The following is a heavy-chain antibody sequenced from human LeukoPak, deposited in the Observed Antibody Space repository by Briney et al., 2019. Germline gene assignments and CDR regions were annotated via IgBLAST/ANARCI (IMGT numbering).Heavy chain of an antibody. D-gene: IGHD3-3*01. CDR3: ATQRPDDFWSGYSD. J-gene: IGHJ4*02. CDR1: GGSISSGGYY. CDR2: IYHSGST. V-gene: IGHV4-30-2*01. Sequence: SETLSLTCTVSGGSISSGGYYWSWIRQPPGKGLEWIGYIYHSGSTYYNPSLKSRVTISVDTSKNQFSLKLSSVTAADTAVYYCATQRPDDFWSGYSDWGQGTLVTVSS.